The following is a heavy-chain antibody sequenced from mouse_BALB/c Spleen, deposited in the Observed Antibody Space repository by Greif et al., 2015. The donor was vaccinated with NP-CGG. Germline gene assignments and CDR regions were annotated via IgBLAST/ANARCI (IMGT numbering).Heavy chain of an antibody. CDR3: AREGGNWGFSY. CDR1: GYTFSSYW. CDR2: LLPGSGSP. V-gene: IGHV1-9*01. J-gene: IGHJ3*01. D-gene: IGHD4-1*01. Sequence: QVQLKQSGDELMKPGASVTISCKATGYTFSSYWIEWVKQRPGHGLEWIGELLPGSGSPNYNEKFRGTATFTADTSSNTGYMQHSKLTSEDAAVDYCAREGGNWGFSYLGQGTLVTFSA.